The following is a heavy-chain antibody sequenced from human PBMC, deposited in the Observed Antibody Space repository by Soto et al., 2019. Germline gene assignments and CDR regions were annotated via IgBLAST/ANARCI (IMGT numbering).Heavy chain of an antibody. Sequence: PGGSLRLSCATSGFTFSSAWMSWVRQAPGEGLEWVGRIKSKADGETIEYAAPVKGRFTISRDDSKATVFLQMNSLKAEDTAIYYCAADIPPPQGPSYPIDYWGQGTLDTVSS. V-gene: IGHV3-15*01. J-gene: IGHJ4*02. CDR3: AADIPPPQGPSYPIDY. CDR2: IKSKADGETI. D-gene: IGHD1-26*01. CDR1: GFTFSSAW.